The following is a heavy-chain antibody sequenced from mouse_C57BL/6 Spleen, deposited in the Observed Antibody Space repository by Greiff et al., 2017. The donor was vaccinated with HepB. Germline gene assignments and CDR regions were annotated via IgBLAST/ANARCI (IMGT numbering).Heavy chain of an antibody. D-gene: IGHD1-1*01. CDR3: ERADYYGPYFDY. J-gene: IGHJ2*01. CDR2: IYPGDGDT. CDR1: GYAFSSYW. V-gene: IGHV1-80*01. Sequence: VKLMESGAELVKPGASVKISCKASGYAFSSYWMNWVKQRPGKGLEWIGQIYPGDGDTNYNGKFKGKATLTADKSSSTAYMQLSSLTSEDSAVYFCERADYYGPYFDYWGQGTTLTVSS.